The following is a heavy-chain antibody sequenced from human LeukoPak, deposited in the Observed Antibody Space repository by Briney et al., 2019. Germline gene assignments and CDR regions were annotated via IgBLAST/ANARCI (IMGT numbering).Heavy chain of an antibody. CDR1: GGSIRSSSYY. J-gene: IGHJ4*02. Sequence: SDTLSLPCTVSGGSIRSSSYYWGWVRQPPGKGLEWIGSIYYSESIYYNPPLQSRVTISVDTSKNQFSLKLSSVTAADTAVYYCASRWRTSGYDSWGQGTLVTVPS. CDR2: IYYSESI. V-gene: IGHV4-39*07. CDR3: ASRWRTSGYDS. D-gene: IGHD5-12*01.